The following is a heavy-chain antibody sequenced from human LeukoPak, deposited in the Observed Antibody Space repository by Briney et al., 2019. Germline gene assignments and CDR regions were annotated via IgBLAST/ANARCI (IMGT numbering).Heavy chain of an antibody. CDR2: INPSGGST. J-gene: IGHJ4*02. D-gene: IGHD6-13*01. CDR3: ATPLGAAGTRGFDY. Sequence: ASVKVSCKASGYTFTSYYMHWVRQAPGQGLEWMGIINPSGGSTSYAQKFRGRDTMTRDPSTRTVYMELRSLRSEDTAVYYCATPLGAAGTRGFDYWGQGTMVTVSS. CDR1: GYTFTSYY. V-gene: IGHV1-46*01.